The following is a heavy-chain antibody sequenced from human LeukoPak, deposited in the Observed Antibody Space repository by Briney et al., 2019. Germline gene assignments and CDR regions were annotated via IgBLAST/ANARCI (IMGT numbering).Heavy chain of an antibody. J-gene: IGHJ6*02. CDR2: IYYSDSST. D-gene: IGHD1-26*01. V-gene: IGHV4-59*08. CDR1: GGSINSDY. Sequence: PSETLSLTCTVSGGSINSDYWSWVRQPPGKGLEWIGYIYYSDSSTNYNPSLKSRVTISVDRSKNQISLRLSSVTAADTAVYYCARQGHKLTLVDYYGMDVWGQGTTVTVSS. CDR3: ARQGHKLTLVDYYGMDV.